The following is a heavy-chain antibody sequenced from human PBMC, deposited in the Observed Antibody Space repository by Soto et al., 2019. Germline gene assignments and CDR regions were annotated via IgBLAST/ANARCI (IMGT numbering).Heavy chain of an antibody. Sequence: QVQLVQSGAEVKKPGSSVKVSCKASGGTFSSYTISWVRQAPGQGLEWMGRIIPILGIANYAQKFQGRVTTTGDKSTSPADGALSSLRSEDTAVYYCARRDLDTAKGQPLACWGQGTLVTVSS. CDR2: IIPILGIA. CDR1: GGTFSSYT. J-gene: IGHJ4*02. V-gene: IGHV1-69*02. CDR3: ARRDLDTAKGQPLAC. D-gene: IGHD5-18*01.